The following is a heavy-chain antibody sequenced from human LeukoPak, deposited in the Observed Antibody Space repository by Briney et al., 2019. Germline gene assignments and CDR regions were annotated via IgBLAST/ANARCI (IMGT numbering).Heavy chain of an antibody. Sequence: APVKVSCKASGYTFTSYGISWVRQAPGQGLEWMGGVSAYNGNTNYAQKLQGRVTMTTDTSTSTAYMELRSLRSDDTAVYYCARAAPNLILTGRYGMDVWGQGTTVTVSS. CDR2: VSAYNGNT. V-gene: IGHV1-18*01. CDR3: ARAAPNLILTGRYGMDV. D-gene: IGHD3-9*01. J-gene: IGHJ6*02. CDR1: GYTFTSYG.